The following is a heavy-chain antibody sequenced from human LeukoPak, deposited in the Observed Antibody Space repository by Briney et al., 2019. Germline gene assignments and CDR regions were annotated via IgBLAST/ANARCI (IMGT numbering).Heavy chain of an antibody. J-gene: IGHJ4*02. Sequence: GSLRLSCAGSGFPFSNYAMSWVRRAPGKGLEWVSAISGRDSGTYYADSVKGRFTISRDNSRNTLYLQMNSLRAEDTAVYYCAKWGDYDILTGYYDSDYWGQGTQVTVSS. CDR2: ISGRDSGT. V-gene: IGHV3-23*01. CDR3: AKWGDYDILTGYYDSDY. D-gene: IGHD3-9*01. CDR1: GFPFSNYA.